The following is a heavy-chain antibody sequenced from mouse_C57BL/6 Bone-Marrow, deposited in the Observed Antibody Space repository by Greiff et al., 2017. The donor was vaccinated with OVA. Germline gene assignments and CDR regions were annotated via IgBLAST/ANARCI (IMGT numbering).Heavy chain of an antibody. CDR3: ARNYYGSS. CDR1: GFTVSDYG. J-gene: IGHJ3*01. CDR2: ISSGSSTI. Sequence: EVKLVESGGGLVKPGGSLKLSCAASGFTVSDYGMHWVRQAPEKGLEWVAYISSGSSTIYYADTVKGRFTISRDNAKNTLFLQMTSLRSEDTAMYYCARNYYGSSRGQGTLVTVSA. V-gene: IGHV5-17*01. D-gene: IGHD1-1*01.